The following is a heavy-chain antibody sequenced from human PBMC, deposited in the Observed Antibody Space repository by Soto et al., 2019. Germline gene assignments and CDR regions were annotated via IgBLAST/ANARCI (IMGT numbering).Heavy chain of an antibody. CDR1: GSSISSYY. D-gene: IGHD4-17*01. Sequence: KPSETLSLTCTVSGSSISSYYWSWIRQPAGKGLEWIGRIYTSGSTYYNPSLKSRVTISVDRSKNQFSLKLSSVTAADTAVYYCASSATTTVYFDYWGQGTLVTVSS. CDR2: IYTSGST. J-gene: IGHJ4*02. V-gene: IGHV4-4*07. CDR3: ASSATTTVYFDY.